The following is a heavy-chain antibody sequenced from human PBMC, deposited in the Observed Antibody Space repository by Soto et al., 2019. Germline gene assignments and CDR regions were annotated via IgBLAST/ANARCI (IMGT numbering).Heavy chain of an antibody. J-gene: IGHJ6*03. CDR2: IYYSGST. CDR3: ARTFAAPLYYMDV. D-gene: IGHD6-25*01. CDR1: GGSISSYY. Sequence: SETLSLTCTVSGGSISSYYWSWIRQPPGKGLEWIGYIYYSGSTNYNPSLKSRVTISVDTSKNQFSLKLSSVTAADTAVYYCARTFAAPLYYMDVWGKGTTVTVSS. V-gene: IGHV4-59*08.